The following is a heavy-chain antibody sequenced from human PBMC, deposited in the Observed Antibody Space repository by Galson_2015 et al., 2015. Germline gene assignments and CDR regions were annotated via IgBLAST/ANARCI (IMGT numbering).Heavy chain of an antibody. J-gene: IGHJ4*02. V-gene: IGHV3-48*03. Sequence: SLRLSCAASGFTFSTYEMTWVRRAPGKGLEWVSYISSSGSTIYYADSVKGRFTISRDNAKNSVYLHMNSLRAEDTAVYYCARVRAYTYGIDCDYWGQGTLVTVSS. CDR1: GFTFSTYE. D-gene: IGHD5-18*01. CDR2: ISSSGSTI. CDR3: ARVRAYTYGIDCDY.